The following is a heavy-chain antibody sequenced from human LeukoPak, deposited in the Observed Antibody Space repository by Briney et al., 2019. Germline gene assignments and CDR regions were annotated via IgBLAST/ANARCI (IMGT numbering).Heavy chain of an antibody. CDR2: IRPDGRET. CDR1: GFTFTNHW. V-gene: IGHV3-74*01. CDR3: GRAAVLGSGSVDY. J-gene: IGHJ4*02. Sequence: GGSLRLSCAASGFTFTNHWMHWVRHAPGKGLVWVSRIRPDGRETNHADSVKGRFTISRDNAKNTLYLQMNSLGAEDTAVYYCGRAAVLGSGSVDYWGQGVLVTVSS. D-gene: IGHD3-10*01.